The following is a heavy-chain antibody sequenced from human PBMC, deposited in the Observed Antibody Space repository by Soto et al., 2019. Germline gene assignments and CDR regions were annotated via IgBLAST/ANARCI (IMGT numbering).Heavy chain of an antibody. CDR1: GFTFSSYA. CDR2: ISYDGSNK. J-gene: IGHJ4*02. D-gene: IGHD2-21*02. Sequence: QVQLVESGGGVVQPGRSLRLSCAASGFTFSSYAMHWVRQAPGKGLEWVAVISYDGSNKYYADSVKGRFTISRDNYKNTLYLQMNSLRAEDTAVYYCAREVGSYCGGDCYLVPSPNFDYWGQGTLVTVSS. V-gene: IGHV3-30-3*01. CDR3: AREVGSYCGGDCYLVPSPNFDY.